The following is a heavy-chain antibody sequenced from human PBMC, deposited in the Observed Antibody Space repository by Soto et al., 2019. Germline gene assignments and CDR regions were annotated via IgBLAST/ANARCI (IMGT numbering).Heavy chain of an antibody. CDR2: IKSKTDGGTT. Sequence: GGSLRLSCAASGFTFSNAWMSWVRQAPGKGLEWVGRIKSKTDGGTTDYAAPVKGRFTISRDDSKNTLYLQMNSLKTEDTAVYYCTTAGDSGSWHTTYYYYYGMDVWGQGTTVTVPS. J-gene: IGHJ6*02. CDR3: TTAGDSGSWHTTYYYYYGMDV. V-gene: IGHV3-15*01. D-gene: IGHD3-10*01. CDR1: GFTFSNAW.